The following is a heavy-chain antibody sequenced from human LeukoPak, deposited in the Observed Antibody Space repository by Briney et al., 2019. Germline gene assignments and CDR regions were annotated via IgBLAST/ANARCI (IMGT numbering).Heavy chain of an antibody. CDR3: ARDGIAVAGFDY. J-gene: IGHJ4*02. CDR1: GFTFSSYS. D-gene: IGHD6-19*01. V-gene: IGHV3-48*04. CDR2: ISSSSTI. Sequence: GGSLRLSCAASGFTFSSYSMNWVRQAPGKGLEWVSYISSSSTIYYADSVKGRFTISRDNAKNSLYLQMNSLRAEDTAVYYCARDGIAVAGFDYWGQGTLVTVSS.